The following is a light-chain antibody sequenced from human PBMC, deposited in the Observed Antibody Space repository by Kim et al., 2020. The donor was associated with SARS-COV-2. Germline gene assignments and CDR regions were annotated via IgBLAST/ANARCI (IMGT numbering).Light chain of an antibody. CDR2: DVY. V-gene: IGLV2-14*02. CDR3: SSYTRTHTLL. Sequence: VPGSPAQSITISCTGTTTDHVSWYQQYPGKAPQLMIYDVYKWPSGVSHRFSGSKSDNTASLTISGLQADDEAAYYCSSYTRTHTLLFGGGTKVTVL. J-gene: IGLJ2*01. CDR1: TTDH.